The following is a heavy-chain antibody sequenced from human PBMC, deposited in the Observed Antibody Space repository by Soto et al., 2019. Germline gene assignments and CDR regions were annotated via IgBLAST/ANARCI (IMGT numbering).Heavy chain of an antibody. CDR1: GYTFTSYG. CDR2: ISAYNGNT. Sequence: GASVKVSCKASGYTFTSYGISWVRQAPGQGLEWMGWISAYNGNTNYAQKLQGRVTMTTDTSTSTAYMELRSLRSDDTAVYYCARRAVAGTLYYYSYMDVWGKGTTVTVSS. D-gene: IGHD6-19*01. J-gene: IGHJ6*03. CDR3: ARRAVAGTLYYYSYMDV. V-gene: IGHV1-18*01.